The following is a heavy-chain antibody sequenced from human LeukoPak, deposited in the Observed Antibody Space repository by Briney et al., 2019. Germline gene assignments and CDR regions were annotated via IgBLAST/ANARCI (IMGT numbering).Heavy chain of an antibody. CDR1: GFSLNTSGMC. V-gene: IGHV2-70*11. CDR3: ARVQQRLPYFDS. D-gene: IGHD6-25*01. Sequence: SGPTLVNPTQTLTLTCTFSGFSLNTSGMCVSWIRQPPGKALEWLARINWDGGSYYSTSLRTRLAISRDTSKNQVVFTMTNMDPVDTATYYCARVQQRLPYFDSWGQGTLVTVSS. J-gene: IGHJ4*02. CDR2: INWDGGS.